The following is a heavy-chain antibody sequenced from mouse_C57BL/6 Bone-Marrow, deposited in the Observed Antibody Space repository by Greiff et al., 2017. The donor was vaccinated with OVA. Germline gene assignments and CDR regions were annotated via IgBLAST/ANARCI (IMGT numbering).Heavy chain of an antibody. CDR3: ARFETAQAHYAMDY. Sequence: VQLQQSGAELARPGASVKLSCKASGYTFTSYGISWVKQRTGQGLEWIGEIYPRSGNTYYNEKFKGKATLTADKSSSTAYMELRSLTSEDSAVYFCARFETAQAHYAMDYWGQGTSVTVSS. V-gene: IGHV1-81*01. CDR2: IYPRSGNT. D-gene: IGHD3-2*02. J-gene: IGHJ4*01. CDR1: GYTFTSYG.